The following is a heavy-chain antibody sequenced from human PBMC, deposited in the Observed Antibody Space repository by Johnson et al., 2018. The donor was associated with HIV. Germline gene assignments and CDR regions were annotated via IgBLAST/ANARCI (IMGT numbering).Heavy chain of an antibody. V-gene: IGHV3-23*04. CDR1: GFTFITYW. Sequence: VLLVESGGGLVQPWGSLRLSCAASGFTFITYWMSWVRQAPGKGLEWVSAITGSGISTYYTDSVQGRFTISRDNSKNTLYLQMNTLRVEDTAVYYCARRYCSGGRCLNPKDAFDIWGQGTMVTVSS. CDR3: ARRYCSGGRCLNPKDAFDI. CDR2: ITGSGIST. D-gene: IGHD2-15*01. J-gene: IGHJ3*02.